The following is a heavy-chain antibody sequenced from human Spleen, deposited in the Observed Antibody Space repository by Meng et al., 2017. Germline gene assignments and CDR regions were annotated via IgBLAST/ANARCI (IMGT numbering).Heavy chain of an antibody. Sequence: QLQLQESGPGLVKASETLSLSCAVYGGSFSGYYWNWIRQPPGKGLDWIGEVNHRGSTNYNPSLKSRVSISVDTSKNQFSLRLSSVTAADTAVYYCARGGGCSGGSCYPIDYWGQGTLVTVSS. V-gene: IGHV4-34*01. J-gene: IGHJ4*02. CDR1: GGSFSGYY. D-gene: IGHD2-15*01. CDR2: VNHRGST. CDR3: ARGGGCSGGSCYPIDY.